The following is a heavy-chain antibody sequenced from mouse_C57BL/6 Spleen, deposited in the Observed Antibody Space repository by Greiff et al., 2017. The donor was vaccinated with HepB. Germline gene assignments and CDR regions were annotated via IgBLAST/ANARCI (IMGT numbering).Heavy chain of an antibody. CDR1: GYTFTSYG. V-gene: IGHV1-81*01. Sequence: QVHVKQSGAELARPGASVKLSCKASGYTFTSYGISWVKQRTGQGLEWIGEIYPRSGNTYYNEKFKGKATLTADKSSSTAYMELRSLTSEDSAVYFCARRELGLYAMDYWGQGTSVTVSS. D-gene: IGHD4-1*01. J-gene: IGHJ4*01. CDR3: ARRELGLYAMDY. CDR2: IYPRSGNT.